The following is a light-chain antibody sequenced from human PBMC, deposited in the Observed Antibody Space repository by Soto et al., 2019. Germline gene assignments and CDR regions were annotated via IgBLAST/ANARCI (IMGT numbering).Light chain of an antibody. Sequence: QPVLTQPPSASASLGASVKLTCTLSSGHNSYAIAWHQQQPEKGPRYLMKLNSDGSHSKGDGIPDRFSGSSSGAERYLTISSLQSEDEAGYYCQTWSTDIRVFGGGTKLTVL. V-gene: IGLV4-69*01. J-gene: IGLJ3*02. CDR1: SGHNSYA. CDR2: LNSDGSH. CDR3: QTWSTDIRV.